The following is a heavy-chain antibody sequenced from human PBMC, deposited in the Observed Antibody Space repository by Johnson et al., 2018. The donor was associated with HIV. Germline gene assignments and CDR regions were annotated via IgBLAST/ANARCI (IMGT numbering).Heavy chain of an antibody. CDR1: GFTVSSNE. CDR3: AKPLEMATISDAFDI. CDR2: ISGGCT. V-gene: IGHV3-38-3*01. J-gene: IGHJ3*02. D-gene: IGHD5-24*01. Sequence: VQLVESGGGLVQPGGSLRLSCAASGFTVSSNEMSWVRQAPGKGLEWVSSISGGCTYYADSRKGSFTISRDNSKNTLYLQMNSLRAEDTAVYYCAKPLEMATISDAFDIWGQGTMVTVSS.